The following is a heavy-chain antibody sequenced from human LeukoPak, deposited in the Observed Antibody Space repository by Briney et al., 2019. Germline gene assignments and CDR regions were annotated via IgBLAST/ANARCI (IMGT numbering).Heavy chain of an antibody. J-gene: IGHJ4*02. CDR2: ISSSSSYI. D-gene: IGHD1-26*01. Sequence: GGSLRLSCAASGFTFSSYSMNWVRQAPGKGLEWVSSISSSSSYIYYADSVKGRFTISRDNAKNSLYLQMNSLRAEDTAVYYCARDREGSSFFDCWGQGTLVTVSS. V-gene: IGHV3-21*01. CDR1: GFTFSSYS. CDR3: ARDREGSSFFDC.